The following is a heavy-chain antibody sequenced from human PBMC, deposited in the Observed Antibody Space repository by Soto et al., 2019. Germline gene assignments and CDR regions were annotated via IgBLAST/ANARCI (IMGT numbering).Heavy chain of an antibody. J-gene: IGHJ4*02. CDR2: ISAYNGNT. CDR1: GYTFTTYA. Sequence: QVQLVQSGAELKKPGASVKVSCKASGYTFTTYAISWVRQAPGQGLEWMGWISAYNGNTKYAQNLLGRVTMTTVTSTSTAYMELRCLRSDDTVVYYFTRDGPPFDYWGQGTLVTVSS. V-gene: IGHV1-18*01. CDR3: TRDGPPFDY.